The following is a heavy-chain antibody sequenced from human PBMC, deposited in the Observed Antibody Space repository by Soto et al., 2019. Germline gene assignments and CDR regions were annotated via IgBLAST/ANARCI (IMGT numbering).Heavy chain of an antibody. D-gene: IGHD2-15*01. CDR1: GFTFSSYG. Sequence: PGGSLRLSCAASGFTFSSYGMHWVRQAPGKGLEWVAVISYDGSNKYYADSVKGRFTISRDNSKNTLYLQMNSLRAEDTAVYYCAKDWGYCSGGSCSADYYYGMDVWGQGTTVTVSS. CDR3: AKDWGYCSGGSCSADYYYGMDV. CDR2: ISYDGSNK. V-gene: IGHV3-30*18. J-gene: IGHJ6*02.